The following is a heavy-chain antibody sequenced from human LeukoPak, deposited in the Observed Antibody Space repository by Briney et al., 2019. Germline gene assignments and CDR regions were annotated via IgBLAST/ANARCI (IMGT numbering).Heavy chain of an antibody. Sequence: PGGSPRLSCAASGFTFSSYSMNWVRQAPGKGLEWVSSISSSSSYIYYADSVKGRFTISRDNAKNSLYLQMNSLRAEDTAVYYCARDLKRGYSYGYADYWGQGTLVTVSS. CDR2: ISSSSSYI. CDR1: GFTFSSYS. CDR3: ARDLKRGYSYGYADY. J-gene: IGHJ4*02. D-gene: IGHD5-18*01. V-gene: IGHV3-21*01.